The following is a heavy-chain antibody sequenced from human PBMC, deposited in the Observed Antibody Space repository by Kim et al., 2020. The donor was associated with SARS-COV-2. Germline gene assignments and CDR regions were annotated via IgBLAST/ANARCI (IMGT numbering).Heavy chain of an antibody. CDR2: VDHSGTT. CDR3: ARGVSSAWTLRAWFDP. CDR1: GAAIISSSC. V-gene: IGHV4-4*02. J-gene: IGHJ5*02. Sequence: SETLSLTCVVSGAAIISSSCWSWVRQPPGKGLEWIGEVDHSGTTSYNVSLKSRVTISVDKSKNQFSLRLNSVSAADTAVYYCARGVSSAWTLRAWFDPWGQGTLVTVSP. D-gene: IGHD3-22*01.